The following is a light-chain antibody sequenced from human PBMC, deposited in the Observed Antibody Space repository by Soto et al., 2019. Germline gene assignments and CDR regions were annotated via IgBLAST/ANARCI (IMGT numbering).Light chain of an antibody. V-gene: IGKV3-15*01. CDR2: GAS. Sequence: EIVLTQSPATLSVSPGERATLSCRASQSVSSNLAWYHQKSGQTPRLLIYGASTRATGIPARFSGSGSGTEFTLTISSLQAEDLAVYYCQQDNSWPQAFGQGTKVEIK. CDR3: QQDNSWPQA. CDR1: QSVSSN. J-gene: IGKJ1*01.